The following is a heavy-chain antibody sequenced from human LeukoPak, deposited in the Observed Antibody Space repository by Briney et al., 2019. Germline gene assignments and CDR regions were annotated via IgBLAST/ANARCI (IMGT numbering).Heavy chain of an antibody. CDR3: AKDRTVRVVTAAIDY. D-gene: IGHD2-21*02. CDR1: GFTFSSYG. V-gene: IGHV3-30*18. CDR2: ISYDGSNK. J-gene: IGHJ4*02. Sequence: GRSLRLSCAASGFTFSSYGMHWVRQAPGKGLEWVAVISYDGSNKYYAGSVKGRFTISRDNSKNTLYLQMNSLRAEDTAVYYCAKDRTVRVVTAAIDYWGQGTLVTVSS.